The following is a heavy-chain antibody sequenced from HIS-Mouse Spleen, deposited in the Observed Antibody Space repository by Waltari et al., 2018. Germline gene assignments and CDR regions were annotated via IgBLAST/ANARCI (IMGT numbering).Heavy chain of an antibody. J-gene: IGHJ4*02. Sequence: QVQLQQWGAGLLKPSETLSLTCAVYGGSFSGYYWSWIRQPPGKGLEWIGEINHSGSTNYNPSLKSRVTISVDTSKNQFSLKLSSVTAADTAVYYCARRGPLYDISTGSLDYWGQGTLVTVSS. V-gene: IGHV4-34*01. D-gene: IGHD3-9*01. CDR3: ARRGPLYDISTGSLDY. CDR1: GGSFSGYY. CDR2: INHSGST.